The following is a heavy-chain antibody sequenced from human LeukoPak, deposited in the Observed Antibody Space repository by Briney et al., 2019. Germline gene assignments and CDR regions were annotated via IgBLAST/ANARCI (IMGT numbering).Heavy chain of an antibody. Sequence: SETLSLTCTVSGGSISSYYWSWIRQPPGKGLEWIGYIYYTGSTNYNPSLKSRVTISVDTSKNQFSLELSSVTAADTAVYYCARVGFGNTPHPIDYWGQGTLVIVSS. V-gene: IGHV4-59*01. J-gene: IGHJ4*02. CDR2: IYYTGST. CDR1: GGSISSYY. CDR3: ARVGFGNTPHPIDY. D-gene: IGHD4-23*01.